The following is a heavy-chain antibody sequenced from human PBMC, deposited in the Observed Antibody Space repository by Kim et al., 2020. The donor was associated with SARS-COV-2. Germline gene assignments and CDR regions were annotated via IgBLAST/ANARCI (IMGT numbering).Heavy chain of an antibody. V-gene: IGHV1-3*01. D-gene: IGHD4-17*01. CDR2: INAGNGNT. J-gene: IGHJ4*02. Sequence: ASVKVSCKASGYTFTSYAMHWVRQAPGQRLEWMGWINAGNGNTKYSQKFQGRVTITRDTSASTAYMELSSLRSEDTAVYYCARLGEDGDYDYDYWGQGTLVTVSS. CDR1: GYTFTSYA. CDR3: ARLGEDGDYDYDY.